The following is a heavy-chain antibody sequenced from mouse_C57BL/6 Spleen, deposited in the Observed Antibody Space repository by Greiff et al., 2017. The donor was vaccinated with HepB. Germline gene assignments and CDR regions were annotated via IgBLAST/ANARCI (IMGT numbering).Heavy chain of an antibody. V-gene: IGHV1-64*01. CDR1: GYTFTSYW. D-gene: IGHD3-2*02. J-gene: IGHJ2*01. Sequence: QVQLQQPGAELVKPGASVKLSCKASGYTFTSYWMHWVKQRPGQGLEWIGMIHPNSGSTNYNEKFKSKATLTVDKSSSTAYMQLSSLTSEDSAVYYCAPLSGYPYYFDYWGQGTTLTVSS. CDR3: APLSGYPYYFDY. CDR2: IHPNSGST.